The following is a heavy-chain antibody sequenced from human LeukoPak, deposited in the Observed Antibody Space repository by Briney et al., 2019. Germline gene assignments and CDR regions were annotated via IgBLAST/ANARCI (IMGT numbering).Heavy chain of an antibody. CDR1: GFTFSDYV. CDR3: AKDQSQ. Sequence: GGSLRLSCAASGFTFSDYVMHWARQAPGKGLEWVAVISVDGNNKYYGDSMKGRFTISRDNSKNTLYLQINSLGPEDTAVYYCAKDQSQWGQGTLVIVSS. V-gene: IGHV3-30*18. CDR2: ISVDGNNK. J-gene: IGHJ4*02.